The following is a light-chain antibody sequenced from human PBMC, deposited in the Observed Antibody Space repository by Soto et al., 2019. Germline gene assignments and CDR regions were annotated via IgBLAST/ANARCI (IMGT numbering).Light chain of an antibody. CDR2: DAS. J-gene: IGKJ1*01. CDR3: QLYGVSPKT. Sequence: EIVVTQSPGTRSLSPGERATLSCRASQTLTNTYLAWYQQKPGQAPRLLIFDASTRATGIPDRVSGSGSGTDLTLTISRLEPEDFAVYCCQLYGVSPKTFGQGTNGEVK. V-gene: IGKV3-20*01. CDR1: QTLTNTY.